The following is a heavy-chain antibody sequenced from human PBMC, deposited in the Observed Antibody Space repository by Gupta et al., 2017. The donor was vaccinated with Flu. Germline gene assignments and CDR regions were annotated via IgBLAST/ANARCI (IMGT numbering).Heavy chain of an antibody. Sequence: NFSSFGLNWVRQAPGKGLEWVSAIGNGGRTRLEADSVKGRFSISRENAKNTLYLQMNRLRVEDTALYYCAGRFNGNYVADWGQGTQVTVSS. CDR1: NFSSFG. CDR2: IGNGGRTR. D-gene: IGHD1-7*01. J-gene: IGHJ4*02. CDR3: AGRFNGNYVAD. V-gene: IGHV3-48*03.